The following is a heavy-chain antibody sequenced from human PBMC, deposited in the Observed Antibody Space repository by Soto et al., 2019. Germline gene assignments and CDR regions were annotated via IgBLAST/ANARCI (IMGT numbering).Heavy chain of an antibody. V-gene: IGHV1-69*01. CDR3: ARGRGYSGDDHYYYFDMDV. Sequence: APGQGLEWMGGSIPIFGTANYAQKFQGRVTISVDESTSTAYMELSSLRSEDTAVYYCARGRGYSGDDHYYYFDMDVWGQGTTVTVSS. D-gene: IGHD5-12*01. J-gene: IGHJ6*02. CDR2: SIPIFGTA.